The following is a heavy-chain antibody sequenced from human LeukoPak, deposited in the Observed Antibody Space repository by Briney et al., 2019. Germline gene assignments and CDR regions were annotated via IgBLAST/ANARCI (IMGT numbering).Heavy chain of an antibody. D-gene: IGHD5-24*01. Sequence: GRSLRLSCAATGFTFSDHYMDCVRQAPGKVLDWVGRTRNKADSYTTDYAAAVKGRFSIPRDDSQNSLFPQLNILTTEDTAVYYCARDTRDGIDYWGQGTLVTVSS. CDR3: ARDTRDGIDY. CDR1: GFTFSDHY. V-gene: IGHV3-72*01. J-gene: IGHJ4*02. CDR2: TRNKADSYTT.